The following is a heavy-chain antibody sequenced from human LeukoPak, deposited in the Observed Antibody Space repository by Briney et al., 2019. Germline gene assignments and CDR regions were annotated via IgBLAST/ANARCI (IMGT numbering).Heavy chain of an antibody. Sequence: PSETLSLTCAVSGGSISSGGYSWSWIRQPPGKGLEWIGYIYHSGSTYYNPSLKSRVTISVDRSKNQFSLKLSSVTAADTAVYYCAREYSSRSGWFDPWGQGTLVTVSS. CDR3: AREYSSRSGWFDP. D-gene: IGHD6-13*01. CDR2: IYHSGST. CDR1: GGSISSGGYS. J-gene: IGHJ5*02. V-gene: IGHV4-30-2*01.